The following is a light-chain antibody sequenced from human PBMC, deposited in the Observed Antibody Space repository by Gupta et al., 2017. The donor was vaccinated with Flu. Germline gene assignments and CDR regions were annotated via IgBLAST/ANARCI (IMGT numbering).Light chain of an antibody. CDR3: ASWDDSLSGQVV. CDR1: SSSIGSNT. J-gene: IGLJ2*01. V-gene: IGLV1-44*01. CDR2: VNN. Sequence: QSGLTQPPSASGTPGPRVSISCSGSSSSIGSNTVNWYQHLPGTAPQLLIYVNNQRPSGVPDRFSGSKSGTSASLAISGLQADDEADYYCASWDDSLSGQVVFGGGTKLTVL.